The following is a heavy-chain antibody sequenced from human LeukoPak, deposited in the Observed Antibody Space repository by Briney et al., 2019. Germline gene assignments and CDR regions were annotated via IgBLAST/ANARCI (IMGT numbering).Heavy chain of an antibody. CDR2: IYSGGST. CDR1: GFTFSSYA. Sequence: GGSLRLSCAASGFTFSSYAMSWVRQAPGKGLEWVSVIYSGGSTYYADSVKGRFTISRDNSKNTLYLQMNSLRAEDTAVYYCARDLGYSGLNGYNDYWGQGTLVTVSS. J-gene: IGHJ4*02. V-gene: IGHV3-53*01. CDR3: ARDLGYSGLNGYNDY. D-gene: IGHD5-12*01.